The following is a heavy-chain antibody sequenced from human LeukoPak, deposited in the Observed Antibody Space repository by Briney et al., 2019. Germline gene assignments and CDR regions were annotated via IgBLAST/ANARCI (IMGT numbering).Heavy chain of an antibody. CDR2: ISRRSRHV. CDR3: VRDLLGSGSTTAYPYH. J-gene: IGHJ1*01. D-gene: IGHD3-10*01. CDR1: GFTFSDYS. V-gene: IGHV3-21*01. Sequence: GSLRLSCAASGFTFSDYSMNWVRQAPGKGLGWVSSISRRSRHVYYAGSVKGRFTISRDDARNSLYLQMNSLRAEDMAVYFCVRDLLGSGSTTAYPYHWGQGTLVTVSS.